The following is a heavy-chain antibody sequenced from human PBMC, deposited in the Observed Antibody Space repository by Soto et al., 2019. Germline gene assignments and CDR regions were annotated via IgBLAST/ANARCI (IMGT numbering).Heavy chain of an antibody. CDR3: TRDRHPWQWLATD. V-gene: IGHV3-49*03. J-gene: IGHJ4*02. CDR2: IRSKAYGGTT. CDR1: GFTFGDYA. Sequence: EVQLVESGGGLVQPGRSLRLSCTASGFTFGDYAMSWFRQAPGKGLEWVGFIRSKAYGGTTEYAASVKGRFTISRDDSKSIAYLQMNSLKTEDTAVYYCTRDRHPWQWLATDWGQGTLVTVSS. D-gene: IGHD6-19*01.